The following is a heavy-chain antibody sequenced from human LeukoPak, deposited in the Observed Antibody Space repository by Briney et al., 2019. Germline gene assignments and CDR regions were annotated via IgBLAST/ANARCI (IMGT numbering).Heavy chain of an antibody. J-gene: IGHJ6*03. CDR2: ISYNGGVV. CDR3: GNIAGTVPWRYHIDV. CDR1: GFTFKSYY. Sequence: GGSLRLSCAASGFTFKSYYMHWVRLPPGKGLEWVSGISYNGGVVAYMDSVKGRFTISRDNAENSLYLQMTSLKPEDTALYYCGNIAGTVPWRYHIDVWGKGTTVTVSS. V-gene: IGHV3-9*01. D-gene: IGHD2/OR15-2a*01.